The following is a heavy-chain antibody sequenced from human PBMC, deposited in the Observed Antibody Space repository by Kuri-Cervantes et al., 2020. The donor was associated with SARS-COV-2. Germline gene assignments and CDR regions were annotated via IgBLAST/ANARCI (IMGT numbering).Heavy chain of an antibody. CDR1: GGSISSHY. CDR2: IYSGST. Sequence: SETLSLTCTVSGGSISSHYWSWIRQPPGKGLEWIGYIYSGSTNYNPSLKSRFTISVDMSKSQFSLKPNSVTAADTAVYYCARDSRSYYQVLLDHFYYSYMDVWGKGTTVTVSS. D-gene: IGHD1-26*01. J-gene: IGHJ6*03. CDR3: ARDSRSYYQVLLDHFYYSYMDV. V-gene: IGHV4-4*08.